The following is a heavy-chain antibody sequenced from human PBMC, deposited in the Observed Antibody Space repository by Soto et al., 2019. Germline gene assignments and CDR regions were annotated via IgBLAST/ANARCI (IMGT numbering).Heavy chain of an antibody. J-gene: IGHJ4*02. CDR2: IKQDGSEK. D-gene: IGHD3-3*01. V-gene: IGHV3-7*01. Sequence: EVQLVESGGGLVQPGGCLRLSCAASGFTFSSYWMSWVCQAPGKGLKWVANIKQDGSEKYYVDSVEGRFTTLRDNGKKPQYSPMNRVSTGDTAVYYYAIEGVGIIVSWGQGTLITVSS. CDR1: GFTFSSYW. CDR3: AIEGVGIIVS.